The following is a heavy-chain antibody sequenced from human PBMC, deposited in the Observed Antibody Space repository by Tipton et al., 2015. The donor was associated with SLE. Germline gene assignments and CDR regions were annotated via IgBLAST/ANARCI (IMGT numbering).Heavy chain of an antibody. CDR2: ISSSSSYI. CDR3: ARDDTPEGWYFDL. CDR1: GFNFSIYS. D-gene: IGHD2-2*02. Sequence: SLRLSCAASGFNFSIYSMNWVRQAPGKGLEWVSSISSSSSYIYYADSVKGRFTISRDNAKNSLYLQMNSLRAEDTAVYYCARDDTPEGWYFDLWGRGTLVTVSS. V-gene: IGHV3-21*01. J-gene: IGHJ2*01.